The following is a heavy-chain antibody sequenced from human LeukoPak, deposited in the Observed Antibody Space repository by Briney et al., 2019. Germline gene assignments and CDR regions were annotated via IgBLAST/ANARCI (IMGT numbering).Heavy chain of an antibody. Sequence: PSETLSLTRTVSGGSISSSSYYWGWFRQPPGKGLEWIGSIYYSGSTYYNPSLRSRVTISVYTSKNQFSLKLSSVTAADTAVYYCARVEKYTTSGPTDPWGQGTLVTVSS. CDR3: ARVEKYTTSGPTDP. J-gene: IGHJ5*02. D-gene: IGHD6-13*01. V-gene: IGHV4-39*07. CDR2: IYYSGST. CDR1: GGSISSSSYY.